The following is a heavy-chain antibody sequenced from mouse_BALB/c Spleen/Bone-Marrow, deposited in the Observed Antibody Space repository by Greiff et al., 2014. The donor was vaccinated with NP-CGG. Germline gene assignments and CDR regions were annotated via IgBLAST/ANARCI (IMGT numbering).Heavy chain of an antibody. CDR2: ISPCNGNT. J-gene: IGHJ2*01. CDR3: AKSTTVVASYDLDY. Sequence: QVQLQQSGPEVVRPGVSVKISCKGSGYTFTGYAMHWVRQSHAKGLEWIGVISPCNGNTNYNQKFKGKATLTVDKSSSTAYMEHARVRPEESDNYYGAKSTTVVASYDLDYWGQGTTLTVSS. CDR1: GYTFTGYA. V-gene: IGHV1-67*01. D-gene: IGHD1-1*01.